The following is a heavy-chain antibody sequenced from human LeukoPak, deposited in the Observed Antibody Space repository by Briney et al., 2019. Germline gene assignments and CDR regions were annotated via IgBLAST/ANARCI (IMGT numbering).Heavy chain of an antibody. Sequence: GGSLRLSCAASGFTFSSYAMSWVRQAPGKGLEWVSAISASGGSTYYADSVKGRFTISRDNSQNTLYLQVNSLRAEDTAVYYCARFRLTVTTYAHLDYWGQGTLVTVSS. J-gene: IGHJ4*02. CDR3: ARFRLTVTTYAHLDY. CDR2: ISASGGST. V-gene: IGHV3-23*01. CDR1: GFTFSSYA. D-gene: IGHD4-17*01.